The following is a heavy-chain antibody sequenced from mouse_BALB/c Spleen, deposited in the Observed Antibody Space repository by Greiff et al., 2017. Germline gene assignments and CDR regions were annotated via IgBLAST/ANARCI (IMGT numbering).Heavy chain of an antibody. CDR3: ARDEDYDGYYFDY. J-gene: IGHJ2*01. D-gene: IGHD2-4*01. CDR2: IWAGGST. V-gene: IGHV2-9*02. Sequence: VMLVESGPGLVAPSQSLSITCTVSGFSLTSYGVHWVRQPPGKGLEWLGVIWAGGSTNYNSALMSRLSISKDNSKSQVFLKMNSLQTDDTAMYYCARDEDYDGYYFDYWGQGTTLTVSS. CDR1: GFSLTSYG.